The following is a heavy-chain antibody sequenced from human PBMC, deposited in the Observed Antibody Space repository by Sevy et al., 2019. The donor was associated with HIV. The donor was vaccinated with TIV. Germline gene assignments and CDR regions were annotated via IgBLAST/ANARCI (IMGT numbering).Heavy chain of an antibody. D-gene: IGHD2-8*01. CDR3: ARDRDDGYCTNGVCFNFDN. CDR1: GFTIDEYA. V-gene: IGHV3-9*01. J-gene: IGHJ4*01. CDR2: ISWNSGSI. Sequence: GGSLRLSCAASGFTIDEYAMHWVRQAPGKGLEWVSGISWNSGSIDYADSVKGRFTISRDNAKNSLYLQMKSLRADDTALYYCARDRDDGYCTNGVCFNFDNWGQGTLVTVSS.